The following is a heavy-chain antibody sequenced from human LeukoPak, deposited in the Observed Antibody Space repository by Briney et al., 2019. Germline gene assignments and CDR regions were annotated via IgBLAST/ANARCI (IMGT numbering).Heavy chain of an antibody. D-gene: IGHD5-18*01. CDR3: ASGMDTAMVNAFDI. CDR2: ISPSGTT. CDR1: GGSINGGNYY. Sequence: PSETLSLTCTVSGGSINGGNYYWTWIRQPAGKGLEWIGRISPSGTTNYNPSLTSRVTISVDTSKNQFSLKLSFVTAADTAVYYCASGMDTAMVNAFDIWGQGTMVTVSS. V-gene: IGHV4-61*02. J-gene: IGHJ3*02.